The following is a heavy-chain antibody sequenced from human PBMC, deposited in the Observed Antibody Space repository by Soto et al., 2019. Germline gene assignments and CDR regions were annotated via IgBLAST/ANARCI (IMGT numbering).Heavy chain of an antibody. CDR1: GFTFSNYA. CDR3: AKGTYGSGSFSD. V-gene: IGHV3-23*01. Sequence: GSLRLSCAASGFTFSNYAMSWVRQAPGKGLEWVSHISGSGSSTYYADSVKGRFTISRDNAKNTLYLQMNSLRADDTAVYYCAKGTYGSGSFSDWGQGTLVTVSS. CDR2: ISGSGSST. J-gene: IGHJ4*02. D-gene: IGHD3-10*01.